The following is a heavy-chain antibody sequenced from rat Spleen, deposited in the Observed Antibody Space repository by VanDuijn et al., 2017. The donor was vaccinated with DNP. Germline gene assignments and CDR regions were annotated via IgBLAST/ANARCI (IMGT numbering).Heavy chain of an antibody. J-gene: IGHJ3*01. CDR2: IIYDSSDT. V-gene: IGHV5S10*01. CDR1: GFTFSDYN. CDR3: STADYSSY. D-gene: IGHD1-2*01. Sequence: EVQLVESGGGLVQPGSSLKLSCVVPGFTFSDYNMAWVRQAPKKGLEWVATIIYDSSDTYYGDSVKGRFTISRENARNTLYLQMDSLRSEDTATYFCSTADYSSYWGQGTLVTVSS.